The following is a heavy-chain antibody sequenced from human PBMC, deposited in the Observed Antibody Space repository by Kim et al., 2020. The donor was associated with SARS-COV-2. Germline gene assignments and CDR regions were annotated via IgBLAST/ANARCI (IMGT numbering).Heavy chain of an antibody. V-gene: IGHV4-34*01. CDR3: VRDRPKQQLVRGDYYYMDV. CDR1: GGSFSGYY. D-gene: IGHD6-13*01. J-gene: IGHJ6*03. Sequence: SETLSLTCAVYGGSFSGYYWSWIRQPPGKGLEWIGEINHSGSTNYNPSLKSRVTISVDTSKNQFSLKLSSVTAADTAVYYCVRDRPKQQLVRGDYYYMDVWGKGTTVTVSS. CDR2: INHSGST.